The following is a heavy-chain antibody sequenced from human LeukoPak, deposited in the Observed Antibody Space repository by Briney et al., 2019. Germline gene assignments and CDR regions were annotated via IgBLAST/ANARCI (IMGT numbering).Heavy chain of an antibody. CDR2: VDPDGTTT. CDR3: TRVQAGRSGLMDV. J-gene: IGHJ6*02. D-gene: IGHD2-8*02. Sequence: GGSLRLSCAASGFTLSNYWMHWVRQAPGEGLVWVSRVDPDGTTTNYADSVTGRFTTSRDNAKNTLYLQIKSLRAEDTALYYCTRVQAGRSGLMDVWGRGTTVTVSS. CDR1: GFTLSNYW. V-gene: IGHV3-74*01.